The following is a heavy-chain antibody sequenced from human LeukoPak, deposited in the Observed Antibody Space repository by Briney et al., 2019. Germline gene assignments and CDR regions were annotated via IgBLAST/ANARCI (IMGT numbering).Heavy chain of an antibody. Sequence: RASVKVSCKASGYTFTSYDINWVRQATGQGLEWMGGIIPVFGTANYAQKFQGRVTITADESTSTAYMELSSLRSEDTAVYYCARGGDIVVVPAAMTNWFDPWGQGTLVTVSS. J-gene: IGHJ5*02. CDR3: ARGGDIVVVPAAMTNWFDP. CDR1: GYTFTSYD. V-gene: IGHV1-69*13. D-gene: IGHD2-2*01. CDR2: IIPVFGTA.